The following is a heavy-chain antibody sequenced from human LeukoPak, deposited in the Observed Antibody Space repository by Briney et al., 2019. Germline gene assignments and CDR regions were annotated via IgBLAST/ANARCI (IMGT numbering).Heavy chain of an antibody. CDR1: GFTFSDYS. J-gene: IGHJ4*02. CDR3: ARDARFGY. V-gene: IGHV3-48*01. Sequence: GGSLRLSCAASGFTFSDYSMNWVRQAPGKGLEWVSYISSSSSTVYYADSVKGRFTISRDNPKNTLYLQMNNLRVEDTALYYCARDARFGYWGQGTLVTVSS. CDR2: ISSSSSTV.